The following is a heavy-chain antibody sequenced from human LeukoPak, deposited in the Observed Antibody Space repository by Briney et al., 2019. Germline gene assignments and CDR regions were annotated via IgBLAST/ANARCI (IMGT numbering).Heavy chain of an antibody. J-gene: IGHJ6*03. D-gene: IGHD6-6*01. Sequence: PSETLSLTCAVYGGSFSGYYWSWIRQPPGKGLEWIGEINHSGSTNYNPSLKSRVTISVDTSKNQFSLKLSSATAADTAVYYCASIAARRSYYYYYMDVWGKGTTVTVSS. V-gene: IGHV4-34*01. CDR1: GGSFSGYY. CDR2: INHSGST. CDR3: ASIAARRSYYYYYMDV.